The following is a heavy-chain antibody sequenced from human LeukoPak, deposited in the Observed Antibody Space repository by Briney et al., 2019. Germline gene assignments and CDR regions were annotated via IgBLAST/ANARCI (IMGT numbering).Heavy chain of an antibody. D-gene: IGHD3-10*01. CDR3: ARAVTKDRYNWFDP. J-gene: IGHJ5*02. CDR2: ISAYNGNT. Sequence: GASVTVSCKASGYTFTSYGISWVRQAPGQGLEWMGWISAYNGNTNYAQKLQGRVTMTTDTSTSTAYMELRSLRSDDTAVYSYARAVTKDRYNWFDPWGQGTLVTVSS. V-gene: IGHV1-18*01. CDR1: GYTFTSYG.